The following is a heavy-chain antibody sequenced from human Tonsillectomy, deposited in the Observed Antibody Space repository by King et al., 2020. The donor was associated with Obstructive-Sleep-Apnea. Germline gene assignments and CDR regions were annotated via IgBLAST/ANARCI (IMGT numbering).Heavy chain of an antibody. J-gene: IGHJ4*02. CDR1: GYTFTSYY. V-gene: IGHV1-46*01. CDR2: INPSGGST. Sequence: QLVQSGAEVKKPGASVKVSCKASGYTFTSYYMHWVRQAPGQGLEWMGIINPSGGSTSYAQKFQGRVTMTRDTSTSTVYMELSSLRSEDTAVYYCARAFSSSWYGGHFDYWGQGTLVTVSS. D-gene: IGHD6-13*01. CDR3: ARAFSSSWYGGHFDY.